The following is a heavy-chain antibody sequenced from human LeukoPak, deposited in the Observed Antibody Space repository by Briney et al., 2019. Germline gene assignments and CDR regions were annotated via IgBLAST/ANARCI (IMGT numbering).Heavy chain of an antibody. CDR3: ASYYYGSGSLDY. V-gene: IGHV4-34*01. J-gene: IGHJ4*02. D-gene: IGHD3-10*01. Sequence: SETLSLTCAVYGGSFSGYYWSWIRQPPGKGLEWVGEINHSGSTNYNPSLKSRVTISVDTSKNQFSLKLSSVTAADTAVYYCASYYYGSGSLDYWGQGTLVTVSS. CDR1: GGSFSGYY. CDR2: INHSGST.